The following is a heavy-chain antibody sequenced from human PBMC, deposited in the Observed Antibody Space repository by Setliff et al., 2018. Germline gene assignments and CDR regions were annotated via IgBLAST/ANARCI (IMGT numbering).Heavy chain of an antibody. V-gene: IGHV4-38-2*01. D-gene: IGHD2-15*01. CDR1: GYSISSGYY. Sequence: SETLSLTCAVSGYSISSGYYWGWIRQPPGKGLEWIGSIYHSGSTYYNPSLKSRVTISVDTSKKQFSLKLSSVTAADTAVYYCARRHCSGGSCYSLNYFDYWGQGTLVTAPQ. CDR2: IYHSGST. J-gene: IGHJ4*02. CDR3: ARRHCSGGSCYSLNYFDY.